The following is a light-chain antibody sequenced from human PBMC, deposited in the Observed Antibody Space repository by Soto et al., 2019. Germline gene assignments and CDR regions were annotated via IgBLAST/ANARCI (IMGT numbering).Light chain of an antibody. Sequence: QSVLTQPRSVSGSPGQSVTISCTGRSSNIGAGYDVHWYQHLPGTAPKLLIYGTTNRPSGVPDRFSGSKSGISASLAITGLQAEDEADYYCHSYDSSLSASVFGAGTKVTVL. CDR2: GTT. J-gene: IGLJ1*01. V-gene: IGLV1-40*01. CDR3: HSYDSSLSASV. CDR1: SSNIGAGYD.